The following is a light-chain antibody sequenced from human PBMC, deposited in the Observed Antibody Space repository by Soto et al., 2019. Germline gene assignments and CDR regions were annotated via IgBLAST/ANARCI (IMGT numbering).Light chain of an antibody. CDR3: QQYGGSPQT. V-gene: IGKV3-20*01. Sequence: IVLTQSPGTLAVSPGEGATLSFSASQSVSKYLAWYQQTPGQAPRLLIYGASSRATGIPDSFSGSGSGTDFTLTISRLEPEDFAVYYCQQYGGSPQTFGQGTKVDI. J-gene: IGKJ1*01. CDR1: QSVSKY. CDR2: GAS.